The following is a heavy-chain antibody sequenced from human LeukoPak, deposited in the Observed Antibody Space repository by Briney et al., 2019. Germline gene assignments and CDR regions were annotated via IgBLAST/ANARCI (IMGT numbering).Heavy chain of an antibody. Sequence: ASVKVSCKVSGYTLTELSMHWVRQAPGKGLEWMGGFDPEDDEIIYAQRFQGRVAMTEDASTDTAYMELRSLRSEDTAVYYCATETGNFYFYSWGQGTLFTVSS. V-gene: IGHV1-24*01. CDR2: FDPEDDEI. D-gene: IGHD1-7*01. J-gene: IGHJ4*02. CDR1: GYTLTELS. CDR3: ATETGNFYFYS.